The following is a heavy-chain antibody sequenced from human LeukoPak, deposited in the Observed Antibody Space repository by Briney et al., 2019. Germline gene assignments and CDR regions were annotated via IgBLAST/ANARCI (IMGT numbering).Heavy chain of an antibody. J-gene: IGHJ4*02. Sequence: GGSLRLSCAASGFTFSNAWMSWVRQAPGKGLGWVGRIKSKTDGGTTDYAAPVKGRFTISRDDSKNTLYLQMNSLKTEDTAVYYCSVDSSGYYYFDYWGQGTLVTVSS. V-gene: IGHV3-15*01. CDR1: GFTFSNAW. CDR2: IKSKTDGGTT. CDR3: SVDSSGYYYFDY. D-gene: IGHD3-22*01.